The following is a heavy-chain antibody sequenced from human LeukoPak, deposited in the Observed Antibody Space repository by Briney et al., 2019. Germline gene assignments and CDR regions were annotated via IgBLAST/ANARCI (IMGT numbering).Heavy chain of an antibody. Sequence: AGGSLRLSCAASGFTVSNNYMTWVRQAPGKGLEWVSLIYSGGSIYYADSVKGRFTISRDNSKNTVYLQMNSLRAEDTAVYYCTRAQRNYDFWSGYHFDYWGQGTLVTVSS. CDR2: IYSGGSI. V-gene: IGHV3-66*01. D-gene: IGHD3-3*01. CDR3: TRAQRNYDFWSGYHFDY. CDR1: GFTVSNNY. J-gene: IGHJ4*02.